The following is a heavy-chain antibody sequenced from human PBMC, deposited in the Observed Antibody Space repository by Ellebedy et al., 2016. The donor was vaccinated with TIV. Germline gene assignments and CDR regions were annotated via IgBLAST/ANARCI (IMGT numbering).Heavy chain of an antibody. J-gene: IGHJ4*02. CDR2: VKPITGDT. Sequence: ASVKVSCXASGYPFIDYHIHWVRQAPGQGLDWLGWVKPITGDTDYAQKFRDRLTLTRDTSITTAYMELTTLTSDDTAFYYCVRALRTGPFWGQGTLVTVSS. V-gene: IGHV1-2*02. CDR1: GYPFIDYH. D-gene: IGHD1-14*01. CDR3: VRALRTGPF.